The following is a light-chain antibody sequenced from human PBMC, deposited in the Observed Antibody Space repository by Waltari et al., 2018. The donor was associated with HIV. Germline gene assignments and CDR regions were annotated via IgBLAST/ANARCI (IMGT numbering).Light chain of an antibody. CDR3: HHSYSFPT. CDR2: TAT. V-gene: IGKV1-39*01. CDR1: QNIKNY. J-gene: IGKJ3*01. Sequence: DIQMTQSPSSLSVSVGDRVTINCRASQNIKNYLNWYQQKQGQAAKMLIYTATSLQTLVPSRFTCSWSGSDFTLTITRRQPEYFAVYFCHHSYSFPTFGPGTPVDMK.